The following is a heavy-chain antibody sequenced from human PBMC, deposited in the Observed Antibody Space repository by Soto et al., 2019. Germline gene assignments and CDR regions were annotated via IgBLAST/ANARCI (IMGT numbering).Heavy chain of an antibody. CDR2: IYYSGST. J-gene: IGHJ3*02. CDR1: GGSISSYY. Sequence: QVQLQESGPGLVKPSETLSLTCTVSGGSISSYYWSWIRQPPGKGLEWIGYIYYSGSTNYNPSLKRHVTISVDTSKNQFSLKRSSVTAADTAVYYCARDYYYDSSGTSDAFDIWGQGTMVTVSS. D-gene: IGHD3-22*01. CDR3: ARDYYYDSSGTSDAFDI. V-gene: IGHV4-59*01.